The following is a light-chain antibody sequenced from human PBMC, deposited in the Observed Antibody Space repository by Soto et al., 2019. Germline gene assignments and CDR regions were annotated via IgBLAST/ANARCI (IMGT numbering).Light chain of an antibody. J-gene: IGLJ2*01. CDR1: SSNIGAGFD. V-gene: IGLV1-40*01. CDR3: QSSDNRHVV. Sequence: QAVVTQPPSVSGAPGQRVTISCTGSSSNIGAGFDVHWYRQLPGTAPKVLIYRNNNRPSGVPDRFSGSKSGTSASLAITGLQAEDEADYYCQSSDNRHVVFGGGTKLTVL. CDR2: RNN.